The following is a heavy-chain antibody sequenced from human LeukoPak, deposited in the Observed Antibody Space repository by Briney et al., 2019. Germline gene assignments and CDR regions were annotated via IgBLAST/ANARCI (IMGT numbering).Heavy chain of an antibody. D-gene: IGHD5-24*01. CDR1: GFTFSSYS. CDR2: ISSSSSYI. V-gene: IGHV3-21*01. Sequence: GGSLRLSCAASGFTFSSYSMNWVRQAPGKGLEWVSSISSSSSYIHYADSVKGRFTISRDNAKNSLYLQMNSLRAEDTAVYYCARDVTIFRSWFDPWGQGTLVTVSS. CDR3: ARDVTIFRSWFDP. J-gene: IGHJ5*02.